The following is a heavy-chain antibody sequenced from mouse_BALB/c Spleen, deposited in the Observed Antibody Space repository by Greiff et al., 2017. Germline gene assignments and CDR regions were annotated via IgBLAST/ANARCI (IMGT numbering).Heavy chain of an antibody. J-gene: IGHJ1*01. D-gene: IGHD1-1*01. CDR2: IWGDGST. V-gene: IGHV2-6-7*01. Sequence: VKLVESGPGLVAPSQSLSITCTVSGFSLTGYGVNWVRQPPGKGLEWLGMIWGDGSTDYNSALKSRLSISKDNSKSQVFLKMNSLQTDDTARYYCARGILMYYYGSSYGDYWYFDVWGAGTTVTVSS. CDR1: GFSLTGYG. CDR3: ARGILMYYYGSSYGDYWYFDV.